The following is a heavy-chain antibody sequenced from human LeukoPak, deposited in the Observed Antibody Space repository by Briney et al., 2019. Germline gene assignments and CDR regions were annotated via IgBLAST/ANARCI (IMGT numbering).Heavy chain of an antibody. CDR1: GFTFSSYS. CDR2: ISSSSSTI. CDR3: ATDRTYCGGDCYSWFDP. J-gene: IGHJ5*02. Sequence: PGGSLRLSCAASGFTFSSYSMNWVRQAPGKGLEWVSCISSSSSTIYYADSVKGRFTISRGNAKNSLYLQMNSLRAEDTAVYYCATDRTYCGGDCYSWFDPWGQGTLVTVSS. V-gene: IGHV3-48*01. D-gene: IGHD2-21*01.